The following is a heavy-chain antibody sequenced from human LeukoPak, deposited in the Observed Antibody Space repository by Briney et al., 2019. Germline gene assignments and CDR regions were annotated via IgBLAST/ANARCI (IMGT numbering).Heavy chain of an antibody. CDR3: ASRYCTGVNCFAASYMCMDV. CDR1: GFAFSSYS. J-gene: IGHJ6*03. D-gene: IGHD2-8*02. V-gene: IGHV3-7*01. CDR2: IKQDGSEK. Sequence: GGSLRLSCAASGFAFSSYSMNWVRQAPGKGLEWVANIKQDGSEKYYVDSVKGRFTISRDNADRSLYLQMTSLRVEDTAVYFCASRYCTGVNCFAASYMCMDVWGKGTTVTVSS.